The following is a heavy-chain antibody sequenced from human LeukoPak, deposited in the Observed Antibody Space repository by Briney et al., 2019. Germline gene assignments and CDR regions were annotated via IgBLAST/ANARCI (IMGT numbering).Heavy chain of an antibody. J-gene: IGHJ4*02. CDR1: GFTFSSYG. D-gene: IGHD6-19*01. Sequence: PGGSLRLSCAASGFTFSSYGMHWVRQAPGKGLEWVAFIRYDGSNKYYADSVKGRFTISRDNSKNTLYLQMNSLRAEDTAVYYCAKDLEDSSGWYGGWIFDYWGQGTLVTVSS. CDR3: AKDLEDSSGWYGGWIFDY. V-gene: IGHV3-30*02. CDR2: IRYDGSNK.